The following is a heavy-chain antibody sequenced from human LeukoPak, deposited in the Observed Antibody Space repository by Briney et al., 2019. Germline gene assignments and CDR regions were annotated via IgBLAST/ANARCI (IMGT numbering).Heavy chain of an antibody. CDR2: ISSSSSYI. D-gene: IGHD6-13*01. CDR3: ARRRRGQPDAFDI. J-gene: IGHJ3*02. Sequence: GGSLRLSCAASGFTFSSYSMNWVRQAPGKGLEWVSSISSSSSYIYYADSVKGRFTISRDNAKNSLYLQMNSLRAEDTAVYYCARRRRGQPDAFDIWGQGTMVTVSS. CDR1: GFTFSSYS. V-gene: IGHV3-21*01.